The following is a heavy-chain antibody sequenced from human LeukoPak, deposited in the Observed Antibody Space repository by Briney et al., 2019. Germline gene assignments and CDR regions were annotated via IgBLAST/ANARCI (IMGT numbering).Heavy chain of an antibody. J-gene: IGHJ4*02. CDR3: AKDLTRFGELLSFDY. V-gene: IGHV3-30*18. D-gene: IGHD3-10*01. Sequence: GRSLRLSCAASGFTFSSYGMHWVRQAPGKGLEWVAVISYDGSNKYYADSVKGRFTTSRDNSKNTLYLQMNSLRAEDTAVYYCAKDLTRFGELLSFDYWGQGTLVTVSS. CDR2: ISYDGSNK. CDR1: GFTFSSYG.